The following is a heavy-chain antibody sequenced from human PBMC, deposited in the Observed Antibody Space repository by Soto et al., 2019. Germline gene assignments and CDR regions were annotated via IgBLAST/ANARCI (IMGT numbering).Heavy chain of an antibody. CDR3: ARSQGSSTSLEIYYYYYYGMDV. CDR2: IIPISHTT. CDR1: GGTFSSYA. J-gene: IGHJ6*02. D-gene: IGHD2-2*01. Sequence: QVQLVQSGAEVKKPGSSVKVSCKASGGTFSSYAISWVRQAPGQGLEWMGGIIPISHTTNYAQKFQGRVTITADESTSTAYMELSSLRSEDTAVYYCARSQGSSTSLEIYYYYYYGMDVWGQGTTVTVSS. V-gene: IGHV1-69*01.